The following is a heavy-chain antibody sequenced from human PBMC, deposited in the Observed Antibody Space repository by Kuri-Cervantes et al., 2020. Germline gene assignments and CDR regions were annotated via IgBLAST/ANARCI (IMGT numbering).Heavy chain of an antibody. CDR1: GYTFTGYY. Sequence: ASVKVSCKASGYTFTGYYMHWVRQAPGQGLEWMGIINPSGGSTSYAQKFQGRVTMTRDTSTSTVYMELSSLRSEDTAVYYCARDWVTMVRGVRGYYGMDVWGQGTTVTVSS. J-gene: IGHJ6*02. CDR3: ARDWVTMVRGVRGYYGMDV. CDR2: INPSGGST. V-gene: IGHV1-46*01. D-gene: IGHD3-10*01.